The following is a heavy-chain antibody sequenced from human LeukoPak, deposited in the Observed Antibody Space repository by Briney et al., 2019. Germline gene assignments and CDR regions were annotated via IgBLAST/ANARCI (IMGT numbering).Heavy chain of an antibody. CDR1: GFTFSSYG. CDR2: ISYDGSNK. J-gene: IGHJ4*02. CDR3: ATHCSGSSCYSDFDY. V-gene: IGHV3-30*03. Sequence: HPGGSLRLSCAASGFTFSSYGMHWVRQAPGKGLEWVAVISYDGSNKYYADSVKGRFTISRDNSKNTLYLQMNSLRAEDTAVYYCATHCSGSSCYSDFDYWGQGTLVTVSS. D-gene: IGHD2-15*01.